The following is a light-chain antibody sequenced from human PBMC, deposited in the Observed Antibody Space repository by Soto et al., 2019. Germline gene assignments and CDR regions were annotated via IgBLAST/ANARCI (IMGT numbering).Light chain of an antibody. V-gene: IGLV2-14*01. CDR1: SSDVGGYNF. CDR2: EVS. CDR3: SSYASSRTLYV. Sequence: QSSLTQPASVSGSPGQSITISCTGTSSDVGGYNFVSWYQQHPGKAPKVMIYEVSSRPSGVSNRFSGSKSGNTASLTISGLQAEDEADYYCSSYASSRTLYVFGTGTKVTV. J-gene: IGLJ1*01.